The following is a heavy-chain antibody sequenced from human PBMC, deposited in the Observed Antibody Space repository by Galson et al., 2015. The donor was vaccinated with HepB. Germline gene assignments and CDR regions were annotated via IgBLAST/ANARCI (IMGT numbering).Heavy chain of an antibody. J-gene: IGHJ4*02. CDR2: MNPNTGDS. CDR3: ARERDAFWSGYQY. CDR1: GYSFTGYY. Sequence: SVKVSCKASGYSFTGYYIHWVRRAPGQGLEWIGWMNPNTGDSKYAQRFQAWVTMTRDTSINTAYLDLRRLTSDATAVYYCARERDAFWSGYQYWGQGTLVSVSS. V-gene: IGHV1-2*04. D-gene: IGHD3-3*01.